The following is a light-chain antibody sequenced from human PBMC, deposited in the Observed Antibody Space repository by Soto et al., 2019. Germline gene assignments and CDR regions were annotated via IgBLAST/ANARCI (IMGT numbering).Light chain of an antibody. CDR1: NNDVGSYNY. V-gene: IGLV2-14*03. J-gene: IGLJ1*01. CDR3: TSYKTTSTYV. Sequence: AVFLNRNNNDVGSYNYVSWYQQHPGRAPKLMIYDVTNRPSGVSNRFSGSKSGSTASLTISGLQAEDEADYFCTSYKTTSTYVFGTGTKVTVL. CDR2: DVT.